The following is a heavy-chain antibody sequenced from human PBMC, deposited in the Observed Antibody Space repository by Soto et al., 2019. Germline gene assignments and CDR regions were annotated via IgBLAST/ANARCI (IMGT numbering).Heavy chain of an antibody. V-gene: IGHV1-8*01. D-gene: IGHD3-16*01. CDR1: GYSFTNND. CDR3: ARMATFGSLNWFDP. CDR2: MNPGSGDT. Sequence: ASVKVSCKASGYSFTNNDVSWVREATGQGLEWMGWMNPGSGDTGYAQKFQGRVTMTRDISIATAYMELSSLRSDDTAIYYCARMATFGSLNWFDPWGQGTLVTVSS. J-gene: IGHJ5*02.